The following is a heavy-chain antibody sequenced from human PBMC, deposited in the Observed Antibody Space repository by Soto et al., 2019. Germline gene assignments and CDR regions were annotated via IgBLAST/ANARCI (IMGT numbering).Heavy chain of an antibody. CDR2: IIPIFGTA. D-gene: IGHD3-22*01. CDR1: GGTFSSYA. J-gene: IGHJ4*02. V-gene: IGHV1-69*13. CDR3: ARGSYYYDSSGYYGHY. Sequence: SVKVSCKASGGTFSSYAISWVRQAPGQGLEWMGGIIPIFGTANYAQKFQGRVTITADESTSTAYMELSSLRSEDTAVYYCARGSYYYDSSGYYGHYWGQGTLVTVSS.